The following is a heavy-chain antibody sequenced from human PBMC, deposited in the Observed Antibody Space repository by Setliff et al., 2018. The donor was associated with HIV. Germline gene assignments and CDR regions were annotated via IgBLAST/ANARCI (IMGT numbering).Heavy chain of an antibody. CDR3: ARRIDNSGSFPDKNWFDT. Sequence: LSLTCTVSGGSISSYCWNWIRQPPGGGLEWVGFIFTSGSTKYNPSLQSRVTMSIDTSKNQFSLKLTSVTAADTAVYYCARRIDNSGSFPDKNWFDTWGRGSLVTVSS. J-gene: IGHJ5*02. V-gene: IGHV4-4*09. CDR2: IFTSGST. D-gene: IGHD3-10*01. CDR1: GGSISSYC.